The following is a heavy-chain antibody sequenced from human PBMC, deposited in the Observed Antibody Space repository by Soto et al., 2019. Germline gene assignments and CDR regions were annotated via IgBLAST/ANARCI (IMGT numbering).Heavy chain of an antibody. V-gene: IGHV1-2*04. CDR3: ARDGSVAYCSGGSCYSYGAFDI. J-gene: IGHJ3*02. D-gene: IGHD2-15*01. CDR1: GYTFTGYY. CDR2: INPNSGGT. Sequence: ASVKVSCKASGYTFTGYYMHWVRQAPGQGLEWMGWINPNSGGTNYAQKFQGWVTMTRDTSISTAYMELSRPRSDNTAVYYCARDGSVAYCSGGSCYSYGAFDIWGQGTMVTVSS.